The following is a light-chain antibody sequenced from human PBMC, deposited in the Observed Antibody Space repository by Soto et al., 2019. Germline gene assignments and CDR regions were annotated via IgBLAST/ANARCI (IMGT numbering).Light chain of an antibody. CDR3: QQYDIYPLT. V-gene: IGKV1-5*01. CDR1: QRVRNW. CDR2: DAS. J-gene: IGKJ4*01. Sequence: DIPMTPSPFTLSAPFGDRVTITCRARQRVRNWLAWYQQKPGKAPKLLIYDASTLESGVPSRFRGSGSGTEFTLTISSLQSDDVATYYCQQYDIYPLTCGGGTKVDIK.